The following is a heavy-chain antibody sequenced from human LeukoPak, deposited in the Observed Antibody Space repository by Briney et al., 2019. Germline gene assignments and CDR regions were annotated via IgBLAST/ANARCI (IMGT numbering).Heavy chain of an antibody. V-gene: IGHV3-30*02. J-gene: IGHJ3*02. D-gene: IGHD3-10*01. CDR1: GFTFSSYGSYG. CDR3: AKVDSGSSGLIGAFDT. Sequence: GGSLRLSCAASGFTFSSYGSYGMHWVRQAPGKGLEWVAFIRYDGSSKYYVDSVKSRFTISRDNSKNTLYLQMNSLRAEDTAVYYCAKVDSGSSGLIGAFDTWGQGTMVTVSS. CDR2: IRYDGSSK.